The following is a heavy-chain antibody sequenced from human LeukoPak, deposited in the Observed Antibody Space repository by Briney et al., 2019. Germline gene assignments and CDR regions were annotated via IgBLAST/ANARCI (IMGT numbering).Heavy chain of an antibody. CDR2: ISWNSGSI. D-gene: IGHD3-22*01. J-gene: IGHJ3*02. V-gene: IGHV3-9*01. CDR1: GFTFDDYA. Sequence: GGSLRLSCAASGFTFDDYAMHWVRQAPGKGLEWVSGISWNSGSIGYADSVKGGFTISRDNAKNSLYLQMNSLRAEDTAVYYCARADDSAFDIWGQGTMVTVS. CDR3: ARADDSAFDI.